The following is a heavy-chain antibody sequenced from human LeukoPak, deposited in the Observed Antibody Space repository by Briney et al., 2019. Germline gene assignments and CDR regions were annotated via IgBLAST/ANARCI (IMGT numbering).Heavy chain of an antibody. Sequence: SETLSLTCTVSGGSISSRSYYWGWIRQPPGKGLEWIGSIYYSGSTYYNPSLKSRVTISVDTSKNQFSLKLSSVTAADTAVYYCARSSGYYFSLTSRVDLHWFDHWGQGTLVTVSS. CDR3: ARSSGYYFSLTSRVDLHWFDH. CDR1: GGSISSRSYY. J-gene: IGHJ5*02. CDR2: IYYSGST. D-gene: IGHD3-22*01. V-gene: IGHV4-39*01.